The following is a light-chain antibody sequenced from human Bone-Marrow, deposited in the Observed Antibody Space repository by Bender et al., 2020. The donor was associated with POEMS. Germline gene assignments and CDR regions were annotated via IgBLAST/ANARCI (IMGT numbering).Light chain of an antibody. CDR1: ISNTGAGFG. CDR3: QSYDSDLNGWV. Sequence: QSVLTQPPSVSGAPGQRVTISCTGSISNTGAGFGVNWYQHLPGTAPKLLIYANINRPSEIPDRFSGSQSGTSASLAITGLQSEDEAAYFCQSYDSDLNGWVFGGGTKLTVL. V-gene: IGLV1-40*01. J-gene: IGLJ3*02. CDR2: ANI.